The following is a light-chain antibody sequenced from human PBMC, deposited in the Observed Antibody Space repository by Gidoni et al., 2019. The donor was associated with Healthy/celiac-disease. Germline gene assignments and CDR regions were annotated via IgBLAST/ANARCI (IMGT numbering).Light chain of an antibody. J-gene: IGKJ1*01. CDR2: AAS. Sequence: DIQMTQSPSSLSASVGDRVTITCRASQSISTSLNWYQQKPGKAPKLLIYAASSLQSGVPSRFSGSGSGTDFTLTSSSLQPEDFAIYYCQQSYSTPWTFGQGTKVEIK. CDR1: QSISTS. V-gene: IGKV1-39*01. CDR3: QQSYSTPWT.